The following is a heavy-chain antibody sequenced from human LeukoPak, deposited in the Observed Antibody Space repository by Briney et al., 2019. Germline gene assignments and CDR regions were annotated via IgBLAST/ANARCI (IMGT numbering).Heavy chain of an antibody. D-gene: IGHD2-2*01. CDR2: ISAYNGNT. J-gene: IGHJ4*02. CDR3: ARESCSSTSCPVDY. Sequence: VVSVKVSCKASGYTFTSYGISWVRQAPGQGLEWMGWISAYNGNTNYAQKLQGRVTMTTDTSTSTAYMELRSLRSDDTAVYYCARESCSSTSCPVDYWGQGTLVTVSS. CDR1: GYTFTSYG. V-gene: IGHV1-18*04.